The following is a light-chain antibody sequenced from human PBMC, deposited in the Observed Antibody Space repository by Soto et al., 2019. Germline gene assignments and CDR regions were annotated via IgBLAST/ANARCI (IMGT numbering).Light chain of an antibody. CDR2: GAS. V-gene: IGKV3-15*01. CDR1: QSVSSN. CDR3: QQYNNWPIT. J-gene: IGKJ5*01. Sequence: EKVMTQSPATLSVSPGERATLSCRASQSVSSNLAWYQQKPGQAPRLLIYGASTRATGIPARFSGSGSGTEFTLTISSLQSEDFAVSYCQQYNNWPITFGQGTRLEIK.